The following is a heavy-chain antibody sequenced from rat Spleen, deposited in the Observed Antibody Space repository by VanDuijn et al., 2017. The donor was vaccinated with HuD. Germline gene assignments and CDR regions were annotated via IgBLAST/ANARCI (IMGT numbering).Heavy chain of an antibody. CDR2: ISSDGTTP. J-gene: IGHJ3*01. CDR3: ATEPLNYGGPHWFAY. CDR1: GFTFSDYY. V-gene: IGHV5-29*01. Sequence: EVQLVESDGGLVQPGRSLKLSCAASGFTFSDYYMAWVRQAPTKGLEWVATISSDGTTPYYRDSVKGRFTISRDDGKSTLYLQMDSLRSEDTATYYCATEPLNYGGPHWFAYWGQGTLVTVSS. D-gene: IGHD1-11*01.